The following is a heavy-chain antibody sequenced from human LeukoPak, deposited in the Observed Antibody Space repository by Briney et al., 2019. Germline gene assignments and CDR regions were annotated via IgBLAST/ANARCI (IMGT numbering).Heavy chain of an antibody. CDR1: GGSLINYY. V-gene: IGHV4-59*01. J-gene: IGHJ4*02. CDR2: IYYSGST. Sequence: SETLSLTCTVSGGSLINYYWSWIRQPPGKGLEWIGYIYYSGSTNYNPSLKSRVTISVDTSKNQFSLKLSSVTAADTAVYYCAASYDFWSGSPGYFGYWGQGTLVTVSS. CDR3: AASYDFWSGSPGYFGY. D-gene: IGHD3-3*01.